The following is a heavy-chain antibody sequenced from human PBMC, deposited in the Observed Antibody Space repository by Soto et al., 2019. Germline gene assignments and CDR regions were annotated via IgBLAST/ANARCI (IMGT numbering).Heavy chain of an antibody. CDR2: IYSGGYT. D-gene: IGHD3-22*01. CDR1: GFDVSNTD. J-gene: IGHJ4*02. CDR3: AREAIIVIAATEYYFDY. Sequence: EVQLVESGGDLVQRGGSLRLSCAASGFDVSNTDMSWVRQAPGKGLEWVSVIYSGGYTNYADSVKGRFIVSRDSPKNTVYLQMDSVRAEDTAVYYCAREAIIVIAATEYYFDYWGQGTLVTVSS. V-gene: IGHV3-66*01.